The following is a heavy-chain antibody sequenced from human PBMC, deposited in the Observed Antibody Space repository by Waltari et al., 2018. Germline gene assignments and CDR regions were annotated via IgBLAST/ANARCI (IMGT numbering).Heavy chain of an antibody. Sequence: EVQLVQSGGVVVQPGGSLRLSGAASGFTFDDYAMHWVRQAPGNDPEGVRLIRWKGDFTDYTDAVKGRCIMARDNSKSYRYLQMNSLGAEDTAVYDCAKDRVTDPQRGFTVDMWGHGTMVTV. CDR1: GFTFDDYA. CDR2: IRWKGDFT. V-gene: IGHV3-43D*04. J-gene: IGHJ3*02. CDR3: AKDRVTDPQRGFTVDM. D-gene: IGHD1-1*01.